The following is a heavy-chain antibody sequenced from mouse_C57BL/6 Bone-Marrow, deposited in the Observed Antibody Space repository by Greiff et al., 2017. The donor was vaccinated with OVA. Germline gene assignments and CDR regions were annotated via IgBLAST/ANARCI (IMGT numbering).Heavy chain of an antibody. CDR1: GFSLTSYG. Sequence: VQLQESGPGLVQPSQSLSITCTVSGFSLTSYGVHWVRQSPGKGLEWLGVIWRGGSTDYNAAFMSRLSITKDNSKSQVFCKMNSLQADDTAIYYCAKKGEDWYFDVWGTGTTVTVSS. V-gene: IGHV2-5*01. CDR2: IWRGGST. CDR3: AKKGEDWYFDV. J-gene: IGHJ1*03.